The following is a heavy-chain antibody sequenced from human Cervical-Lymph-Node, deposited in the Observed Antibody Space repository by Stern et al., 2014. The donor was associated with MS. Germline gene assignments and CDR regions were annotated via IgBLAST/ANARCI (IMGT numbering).Heavy chain of an antibody. CDR2: IYYSGTT. CDR3: ARIKQSVPAGYFDY. D-gene: IGHD6-6*01. Sequence: VQLVESGPGLVKPSETLSLTCTVSGGSVNSGSYYWSWIRQPPGQGLEWIGYIYYSGTTSYNPSITSRVTILIDTSKTQFSLKVSSVTAADTAVYYCARIKQSVPAGYFDYWGPGTLVSVSS. CDR1: GGSVNSGSYY. V-gene: IGHV4-61*01. J-gene: IGHJ4*02.